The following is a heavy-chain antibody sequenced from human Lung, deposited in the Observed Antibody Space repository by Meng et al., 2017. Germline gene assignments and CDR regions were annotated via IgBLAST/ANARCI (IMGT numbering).Heavy chain of an antibody. CDR1: GYNFPDYY. J-gene: IGHJ4*02. D-gene: IGHD6-25*01. CDR2: INPKSGDT. V-gene: IGHV1-2*06. CDR3: ARDEDISAAGKLFGDY. Sequence: VQQVDSGDEVEKPGAAVKVSCQPCGYNFPDYYIRWVRRAPGQGLEWMGRINPKSGDTHYAQKFQARVTMTGDTSISTAYMELSGLRSDDTAMYYCARDEDISAAGKLFGDYWGQGTLVTVSS.